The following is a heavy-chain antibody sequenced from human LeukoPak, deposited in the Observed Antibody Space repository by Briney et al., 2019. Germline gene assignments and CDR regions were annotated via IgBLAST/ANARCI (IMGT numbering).Heavy chain of an antibody. D-gene: IGHD3-9*01. J-gene: IGHJ4*02. Sequence: GASVKVSCKASGYTFTSYGISWVRQAPGQGLEWMEWISAYNGNTNYAQKLQGRVTMTTDTSTSTAYMELRSLRSDDTAVYYCARDPELRYFDWLPPGYFDYWGQGTLVTVSS. V-gene: IGHV1-18*04. CDR2: ISAYNGNT. CDR1: GYTFTSYG. CDR3: ARDPELRYFDWLPPGYFDY.